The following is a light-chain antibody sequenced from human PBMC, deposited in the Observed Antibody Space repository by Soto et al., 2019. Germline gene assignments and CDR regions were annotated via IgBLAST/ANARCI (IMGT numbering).Light chain of an antibody. J-gene: IGKJ1*01. CDR1: QGISSY. V-gene: IGKV1-39*01. CDR3: HQSYITPQT. CDR2: AAS. Sequence: IQLTQSPSSLSASVGDRVTITCRASQGISSYLAWYQQKPGKVPKLLIYAASSLRSGVPSRISGSGSGTDFTLTISSLQPEDFATYYCHQSYITPQTFGQGT.